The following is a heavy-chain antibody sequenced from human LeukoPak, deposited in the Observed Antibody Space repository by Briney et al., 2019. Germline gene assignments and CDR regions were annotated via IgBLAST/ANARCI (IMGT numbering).Heavy chain of an antibody. Sequence: GGSLRLSCAVSGITLSSYAMSWVRQAPGKGLEWVSAISGSGGSTYYADSVEGRFTISRDNSKNTLYLQMNSLRAEDTAVYYCAGSSGYKDYWGQGTLVTVSS. CDR3: AGSSGYKDY. D-gene: IGHD3-22*01. V-gene: IGHV3-23*01. CDR2: ISGSGGST. CDR1: GITLSSYA. J-gene: IGHJ4*02.